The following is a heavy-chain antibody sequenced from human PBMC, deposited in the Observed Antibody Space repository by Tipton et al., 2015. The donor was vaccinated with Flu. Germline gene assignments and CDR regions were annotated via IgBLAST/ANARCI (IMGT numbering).Heavy chain of an antibody. J-gene: IGHJ3*02. D-gene: IGHD3-22*01. CDR2: IYPGDSDT. CDR1: GYSFTSYW. Sequence: VQLVQSGAEVKKPGESLKISCKGSGYSFTSYWIGWVRQMPGKGLEWMGIIYPGDSDTRYSPSFQGQVTISADKSISTAYLQWGSRKSSDTAMYYCARHVVLYRTYYYDSGGRDDAFDIWGQGTMVTVSS. V-gene: IGHV5-51*01. CDR3: ARHVVLYRTYYYDSGGRDDAFDI.